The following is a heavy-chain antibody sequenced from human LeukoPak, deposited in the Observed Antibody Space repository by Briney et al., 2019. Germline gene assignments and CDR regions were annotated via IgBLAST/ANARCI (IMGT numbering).Heavy chain of an antibody. D-gene: IGHD5-18*01. J-gene: IGHJ6*04. CDR1: GYSISSGYY. Sequence: PSETLSLTCAVSGYSISSGYYWGWIRQPPGNGLEWIGSIYHSGSTYYNPSLKSRVTISVDTSKNQFSLKLSSVTAADTAVYYCARVHSYGYYYYYGMDVWGKGTTVTVSS. CDR2: IYHSGST. V-gene: IGHV4-38-2*01. CDR3: ARVHSYGYYYYYGMDV.